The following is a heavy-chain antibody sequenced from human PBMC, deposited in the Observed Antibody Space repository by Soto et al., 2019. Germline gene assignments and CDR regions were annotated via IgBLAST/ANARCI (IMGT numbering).Heavy chain of an antibody. J-gene: IGHJ4*02. D-gene: IGHD5-18*01. V-gene: IGHV3-30-3*01. CDR2: ISSDGNNQ. CDR3: ARDARYNYRDY. Sequence: GGSLRLSCTASGFSFSSWPLHWVRQAPGKGLEWVAVISSDGNNQYYADSVKGRFTVSRDNYKDTMYLQMNSLGGEDTAVYYCARDARYNYRDYWGQGTLVTVSS. CDR1: GFSFSSWP.